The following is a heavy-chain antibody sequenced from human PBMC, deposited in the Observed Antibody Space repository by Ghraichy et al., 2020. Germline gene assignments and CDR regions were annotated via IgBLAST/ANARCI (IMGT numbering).Heavy chain of an antibody. CDR3: ARHPSLGPWQQLGRYYYYGMDV. Sequence: SETLSLTCAVYGGSFSGYYWSWIRQPPGKGLEWIGEINHSGSTNYNPSLKSRVTISVDTSKNQFSLKLSSVTAADTAVYYCARHPSLGPWQQLGRYYYYGMDVWGQGTTVTVSS. CDR1: GGSFSGYY. CDR2: INHSGST. V-gene: IGHV4-34*01. J-gene: IGHJ6*02. D-gene: IGHD6-13*01.